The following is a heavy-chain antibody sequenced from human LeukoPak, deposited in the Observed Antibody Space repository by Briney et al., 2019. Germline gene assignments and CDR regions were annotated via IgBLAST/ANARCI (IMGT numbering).Heavy chain of an antibody. V-gene: IGHV4-39*07. D-gene: IGHD2-2*01. J-gene: IGHJ4*02. CDR3: ARVVCTSCRTGAYYFDY. Sequence: SETLSLTCTVSGGSISSSSYYWGWIRQPPGKGLEWIGSIYYSGSTYYNPSLKSRVTISVDTSKNQFSLKLSSVTAADTAVYYCARVVCTSCRTGAYYFDYWGQGTLVTVSS. CDR1: GGSISSSSYY. CDR2: IYYSGST.